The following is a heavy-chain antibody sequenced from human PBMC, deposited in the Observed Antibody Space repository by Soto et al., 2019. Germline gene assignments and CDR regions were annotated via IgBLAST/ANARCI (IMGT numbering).Heavy chain of an antibody. D-gene: IGHD3-22*01. CDR2: ISYDGSDK. Sequence: TGGSLRLSCAASGVTFSSYAMHWVRQAPGQGLEWVALISYDGSDKDYADSVKGRFTISRDNSRNTLFLQMNSLRAEDTAVYYCARDYYKYYDSSGYYRSPAYWGQGTLVTVSS. J-gene: IGHJ4*02. V-gene: IGHV3-30-3*01. CDR1: GVTFSSYA. CDR3: ARDYYKYYDSSGYYRSPAY.